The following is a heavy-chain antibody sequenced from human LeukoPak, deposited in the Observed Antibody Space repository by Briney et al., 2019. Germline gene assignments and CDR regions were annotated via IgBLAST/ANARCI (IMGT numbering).Heavy chain of an antibody. CDR3: AKARGATYGTYYFDY. D-gene: IGHD4/OR15-4a*01. J-gene: IGHJ4*02. CDR2: SGSGGDT. V-gene: IGHV3-53*01. CDR1: GFTVSSSY. Sequence: GGSLRLSCAASGFTVSSSYMSWVRQAPGKGLEWVSISGSGGDTYYADSVKGRFTISRDSSKNTLYLQMNSLRAEDTAVYYCAKARGATYGTYYFDYWGQGTLVTVSS.